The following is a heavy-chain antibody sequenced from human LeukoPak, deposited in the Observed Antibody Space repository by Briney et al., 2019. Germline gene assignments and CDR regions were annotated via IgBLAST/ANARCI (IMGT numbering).Heavy chain of an antibody. Sequence: SVKVSCKASGGTFSSYAISWVRQAPGQGLEWMGGIIPIFGTANYAQKFQGRVTITTDESTSTAYMELSSLRSEDTAVYYCARPAVPGYCSGGSCYAFDIWGQGTMVTVSS. CDR1: GGTFSSYA. J-gene: IGHJ3*02. V-gene: IGHV1-69*05. CDR3: ARPAVPGYCSGGSCYAFDI. CDR2: IIPIFGTA. D-gene: IGHD2-15*01.